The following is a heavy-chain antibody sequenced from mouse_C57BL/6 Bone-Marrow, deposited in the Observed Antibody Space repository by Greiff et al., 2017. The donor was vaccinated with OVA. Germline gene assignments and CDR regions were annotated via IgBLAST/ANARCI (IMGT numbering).Heavy chain of an antibody. Sequence: QVQLQQPGAELVMPGASVKLSCKASGYTFTSYWMHWVKQRPGQGLEWIGEIDPSDSYTNYNQKFKGKSTLTVDKSSSTAYMQLSSLTSEDSAVYYCARSERIYYDLFAYWGQGTLVTVSA. CDR2: IDPSDSYT. CDR3: ARSERIYYDLFAY. CDR1: GYTFTSYW. V-gene: IGHV1-69*01. J-gene: IGHJ3*01. D-gene: IGHD2-4*01.